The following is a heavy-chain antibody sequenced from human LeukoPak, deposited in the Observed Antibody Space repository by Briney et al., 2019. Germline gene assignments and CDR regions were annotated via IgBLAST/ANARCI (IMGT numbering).Heavy chain of an antibody. V-gene: IGHV1-18*01. CDR2: ISAYNGNT. Sequence: ASVKVSCKAPGYTFTSYGISWVRQAPGQGLEWMGWISAYNGNTNYAQKLQGRVTMTTDTSTSTAYMELRSLRSDDTAVYYCARDQGYCSSTSCYVDYWGQGTLVTVSS. J-gene: IGHJ4*02. D-gene: IGHD2-2*01. CDR1: GYTFTSYG. CDR3: ARDQGYCSSTSCYVDY.